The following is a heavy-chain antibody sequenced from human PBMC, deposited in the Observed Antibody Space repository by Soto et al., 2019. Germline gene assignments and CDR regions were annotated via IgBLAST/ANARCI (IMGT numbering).Heavy chain of an antibody. V-gene: IGHV1-69*06. CDR3: ARDISLIQLWFSPDAFDI. CDR1: GGTFSSNA. CDR2: IIPIFGTA. Sequence: QVQLVQSGAEVKKPGSSVKVSCKASGGTFSSNAISWVRQAPGQGLEWMGGIIPIFGTANYAQKFQGRVTITADKSTSTAYMELSSLRSEDTAVYYCARDISLIQLWFSPDAFDIWGQGTMVTVSS. J-gene: IGHJ3*02. D-gene: IGHD5-18*01.